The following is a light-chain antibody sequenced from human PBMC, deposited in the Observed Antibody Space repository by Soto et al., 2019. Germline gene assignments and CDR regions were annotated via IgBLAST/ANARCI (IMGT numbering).Light chain of an antibody. J-gene: IGKJ1*01. V-gene: IGKV3-20*01. Sequence: EIVLTQSPGTLSLSPGERATLSCRASQSVTSNYLAWYQQKPGQTPRILIYSASSRATGIPDRFSVSGSGTDFTLTISSLEPEDFAVYYCQRSGDSPPWTFGQGTKVEIK. CDR2: SAS. CDR3: QRSGDSPPWT. CDR1: QSVTSNY.